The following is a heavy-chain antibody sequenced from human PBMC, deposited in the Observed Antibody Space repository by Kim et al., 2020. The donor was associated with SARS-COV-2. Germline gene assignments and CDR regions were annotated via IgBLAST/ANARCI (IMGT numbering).Heavy chain of an antibody. CDR3: ARDPLRYCSGGSCYFAGWFDP. V-gene: IGHV1-69*13. Sequence: SVKVSCKASGGTFSSYAISWVRQAPGQGLEWMGGIIPIFGTANYAQKFQGRVTITADESTSTAYMELSSLRSEDTAVYYCARDPLRYCSGGSCYFAGWFDPWGQGALVTVSS. J-gene: IGHJ5*02. CDR2: IIPIFGTA. D-gene: IGHD2-15*01. CDR1: GGTFSSYA.